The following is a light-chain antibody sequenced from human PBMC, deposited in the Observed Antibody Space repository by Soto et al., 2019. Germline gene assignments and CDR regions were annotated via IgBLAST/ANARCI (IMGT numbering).Light chain of an antibody. J-gene: IGKJ4*01. CDR2: DAS. CDR3: QQRSNWPLT. CDR1: QSVSSY. V-gene: IGKV3-11*01. Sequence: EIVLTQSPATLSLSPGERATLSCRASQSVSSYLAWYQQKPGQAPRLLIYDASNRATGIPARFSGSGSGTDFTLTIGRLEPEDFAVYYGQQRSNWPLTFGGGTKVEIK.